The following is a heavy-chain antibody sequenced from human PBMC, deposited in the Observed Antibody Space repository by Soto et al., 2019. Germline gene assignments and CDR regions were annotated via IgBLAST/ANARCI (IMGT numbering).Heavy chain of an antibody. Sequence: QVQLQESGPGLVKPSGTLSLTCTVTGGSISSSNWWSWVRQPPGKGPEWIGEIHHSGSTNKNPSLKSRVTISADKSKNQFSLTLRSVTAADTAVYYCARAPPSLGQSGYDAKGGYFDYWGQGTLVAVSS. CDR3: ARAPPSLGQSGYDAKGGYFDY. V-gene: IGHV4-4*02. D-gene: IGHD5-12*01. J-gene: IGHJ4*02. CDR2: IHHSGST. CDR1: GGSISSSNW.